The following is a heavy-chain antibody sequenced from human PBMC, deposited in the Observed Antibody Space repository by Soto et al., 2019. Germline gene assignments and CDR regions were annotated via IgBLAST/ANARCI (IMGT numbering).Heavy chain of an antibody. CDR2: ITGASDTI. CDR3: AKVRGFGDLLYPSFDY. J-gene: IGHJ4*02. V-gene: IGHV3-48*01. Sequence: GGSLSLSCAVSGFTFSPYTMNWVRQAPGKRLEWLSYITGASDTIYYADSVRGRFTISRDKAETAVYLQMDSLRAEDTAVYYCAKVRGFGDLLYPSFDYWGQGALVTVSS. CDR1: GFTFSPYT. D-gene: IGHD3-10*01.